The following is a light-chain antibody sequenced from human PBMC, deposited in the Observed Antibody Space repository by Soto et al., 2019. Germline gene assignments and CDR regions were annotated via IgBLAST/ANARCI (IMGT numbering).Light chain of an antibody. CDR3: QQRNAWPRNT. J-gene: IGKJ2*01. CDR1: QSVPSY. Sequence: EIVLTQFPATLSLSPGDRATLSCRASQSVPSYLAWYQQKPGQAPRLLVYDISNRATGIPARFTGSGSGTDFTLTISSLEPEDPAVYYCQQRNAWPRNTFGQGTKLEI. V-gene: IGKV3-11*01. CDR2: DIS.